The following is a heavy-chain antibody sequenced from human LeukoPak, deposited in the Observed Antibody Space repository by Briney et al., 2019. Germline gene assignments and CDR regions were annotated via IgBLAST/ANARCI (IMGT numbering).Heavy chain of an antibody. D-gene: IGHD6-13*01. CDR3: ARDLLVGVAAA. CDR2: INHSGST. Sequence: PSETLSLTCAVYGGSFSGYYWSWIRQPPGKGLEWIGEINHSGSTNYNPSLKSRVTISVDTSKNQFSLKLSSVTAADTAVYYCARDLLVGVAAAWGQGTLVTVSS. V-gene: IGHV4-34*01. J-gene: IGHJ4*02. CDR1: GGSFSGYY.